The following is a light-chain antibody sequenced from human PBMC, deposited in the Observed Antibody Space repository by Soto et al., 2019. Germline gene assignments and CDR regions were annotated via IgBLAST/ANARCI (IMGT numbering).Light chain of an antibody. Sequence: QSALTQPPSASGSPGRSVTISCTGTSSNIGNYNFVSWYQQHPGKAPKLIISEVSKRPSGVPNRFSGSKSGNTASLTVSGLQAEDEADYYCSSYAGSNNLLFGGGTKLTVL. V-gene: IGLV2-8*01. CDR3: SSYAGSNNLL. CDR1: SSNIGNYNF. J-gene: IGLJ2*01. CDR2: EVS.